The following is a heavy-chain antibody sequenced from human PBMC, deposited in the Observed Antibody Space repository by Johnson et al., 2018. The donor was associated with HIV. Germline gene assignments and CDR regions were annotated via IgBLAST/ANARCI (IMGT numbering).Heavy chain of an antibody. J-gene: IGHJ3*02. CDR3: AKVHSSSSRNGAFDI. CDR1: GFTFDDYA. D-gene: IGHD6-6*01. V-gene: IGHV3-9*01. CDR2: ISWNSGSI. Sequence: VESGGGLVQPGRSLRLSCAASGFTFDDYAMHWVRQAPGKGLEWVSGISWNSGSIGYAASVKGRFTISRDNAKNSLYLQMYSLRAEDTALYYCAKVHSSSSRNGAFDIGGQGTMVTVSS.